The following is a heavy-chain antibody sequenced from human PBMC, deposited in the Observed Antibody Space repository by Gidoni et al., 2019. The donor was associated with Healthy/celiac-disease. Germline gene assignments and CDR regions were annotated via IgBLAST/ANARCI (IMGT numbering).Heavy chain of an antibody. CDR3: ATAGTKHNVDCGGDCYFDY. Sequence: SCKVSGYTLTELSMHWVRQAPGKGLEWMGGFDPEDGETIYAQKFQGRVTMTEDTSTDTAYMELSSLRSEDTAVYYCATAGTKHNVDCGGDCYFDYWGQGTLVTVSS. D-gene: IGHD2-21*02. CDR2: FDPEDGET. J-gene: IGHJ4*02. CDR1: GYTLTELS. V-gene: IGHV1-24*01.